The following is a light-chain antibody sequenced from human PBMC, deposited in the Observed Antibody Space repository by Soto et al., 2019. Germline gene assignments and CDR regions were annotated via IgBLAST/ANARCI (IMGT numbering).Light chain of an antibody. Sequence: QSVLTQPASVSGSPRQSITISCTGTNSDVGGYNYVSWYQQHPGKVPKLLIYDVSNRPSGVSDRFSGSKSGNTASLTISGLQAEDEADYYCSSYTSSYTYVFGTGTKVTVL. CDR2: DVS. V-gene: IGLV2-14*01. CDR3: SSYTSSYTYV. CDR1: NSDVGGYNY. J-gene: IGLJ1*01.